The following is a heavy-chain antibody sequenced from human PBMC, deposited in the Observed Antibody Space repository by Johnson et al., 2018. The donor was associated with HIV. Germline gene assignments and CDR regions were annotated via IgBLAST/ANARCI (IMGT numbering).Heavy chain of an antibody. CDR2: IYSDGST. D-gene: IGHD2-21*01. J-gene: IGHJ3*02. Sequence: VQLVESGGGLVQPGGSLRLSCAASGFTVSRDYISGVRQAPGEGLEWVSVIYSDGSTYYAASVKGRFSISRDNSKTTLYLQMNSLPADDTAVYYCTRGGGAYDNDDAHLLHAFDIWGQGTMVTVSS. CDR3: TRGGGAYDNDDAHLLHAFDI. CDR1: GFTVSRDY. V-gene: IGHV3-66*01.